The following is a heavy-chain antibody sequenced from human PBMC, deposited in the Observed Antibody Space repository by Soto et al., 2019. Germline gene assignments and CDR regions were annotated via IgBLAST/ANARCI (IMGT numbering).Heavy chain of an antibody. V-gene: IGHV1-69*06. CDR3: AGLAAAGRGGAFDI. CDR2: IIPIFGTA. CDR1: GGTFSSYA. J-gene: IGHJ3*02. D-gene: IGHD6-13*01. Sequence: VKVSCKASGGTFSSYAISWVRQAPGQGLEWMGGIIPIFGTANYAQKFQGRVTITADKSTSTAYMELSSLRSEDTAVYYCAGLAAAGRGGAFDIWGQGTMVTVSS.